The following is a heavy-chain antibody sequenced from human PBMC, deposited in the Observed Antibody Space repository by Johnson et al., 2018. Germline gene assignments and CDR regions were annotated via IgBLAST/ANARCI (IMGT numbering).Heavy chain of an antibody. D-gene: IGHD2-2*01. V-gene: IGHV3-21*01. Sequence: VQLVESGGGLVKPGGSLRLSCAASGFTFSSYSMNWVRQAPGKGLEWVSSISSSSSYIYYADSVKGRFTISRDNAKNSLYLQMNSLRAGDTAVYYCARRGEYFSSTSCLDFAFDIWGQGTRVTVSS. CDR3: ARRGEYFSSTSCLDFAFDI. CDR1: GFTFSSYS. CDR2: ISSSSSYI. J-gene: IGHJ3*02.